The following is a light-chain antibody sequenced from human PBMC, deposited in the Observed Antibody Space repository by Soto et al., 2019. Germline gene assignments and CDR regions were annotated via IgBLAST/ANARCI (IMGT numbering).Light chain of an antibody. CDR1: QSVSNY. V-gene: IGKV3-11*01. CDR3: QQRGNWPPVDT. CDR2: DAS. J-gene: IGKJ2*01. Sequence: EIVLTQSPATLSLSPGERATLSCRASQSVSNYLAWYQQKPGQAPRLLIYDASNRATGVPARFSGSGSGTDFTLTISSLEPEDFAVYYCQQRGNWPPVDTFGQGTQLAIK.